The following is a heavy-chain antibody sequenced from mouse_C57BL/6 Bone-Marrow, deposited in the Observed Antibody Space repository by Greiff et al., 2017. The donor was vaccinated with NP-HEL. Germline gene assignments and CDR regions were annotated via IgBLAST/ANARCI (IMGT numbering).Heavy chain of an antibody. CDR1: GFTFSDYG. CDR3: ARRGFHYYGSSYPSYYAMDY. D-gene: IGHD1-1*01. Sequence: EVHLVESGGGLVQPGGSLKLSCAASGFTFSDYGMAWVRQAPRKGPEWVAFISNLAYSIYYADTVTGRFPISRENAQNTLYLEMSSLRSEDTAMYYCARRGFHYYGSSYPSYYAMDYWGQGTSVTVSS. J-gene: IGHJ4*01. CDR2: ISNLAYSI. V-gene: IGHV5-15*01.